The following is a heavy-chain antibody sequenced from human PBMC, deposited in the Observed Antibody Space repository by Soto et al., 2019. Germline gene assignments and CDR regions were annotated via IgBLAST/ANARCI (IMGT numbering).Heavy chain of an antibody. CDR3: VRYQLGSRWFDP. J-gene: IGHJ5*02. V-gene: IGHV4-59*04. Sequence: ETLSLTCTVSGGSISNNYWTWIRQPPGKGLEWIGYIQYTGTTNYNPSLKSRVTMSLDMSKNQFSLALNSLTAADTAVYFCVRYQLGSRWFDPWGQGILVTVSS. D-gene: IGHD7-27*01. CDR1: GGSISNNY. CDR2: IQYTGTT.